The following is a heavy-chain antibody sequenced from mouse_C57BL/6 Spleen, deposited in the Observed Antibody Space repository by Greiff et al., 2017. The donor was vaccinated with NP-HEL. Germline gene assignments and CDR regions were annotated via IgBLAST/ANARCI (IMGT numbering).Heavy chain of an antibody. J-gene: IGHJ2*01. CDR1: GFTFSDYG. CDR2: ISSGSSTI. V-gene: IGHV5-17*01. Sequence: EVKLMESGGGLVKPGGSLKLSCAASGFTFSDYGMHWVRQAPEKGLEWVAYISSGSSTIYYADTVKGRFTISSDNAKNTLFLQMTSLRSEDTAMYYCAMWDYDLHYFDYWGQGTPLTVSS. D-gene: IGHD2-4*01. CDR3: AMWDYDLHYFDY.